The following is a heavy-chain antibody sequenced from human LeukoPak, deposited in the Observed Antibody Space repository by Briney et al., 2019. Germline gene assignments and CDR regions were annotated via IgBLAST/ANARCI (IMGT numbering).Heavy chain of an antibody. CDR1: GYSFTSYW. CDR2: IYPGDSDT. CDR3: ARHLNYYDSSGPRYNGMDV. J-gene: IGHJ6*02. D-gene: IGHD3-22*01. Sequence: HGESLKISCKGSGYSFTSYWIGWVRQMPGKGLGWMGIIYPGDSDTRYSPSFQGQVTISADKSISTAYLQWSSLKASDTAMYYCARHLNYYDSSGPRYNGMDVWGQGTTVTVSS. V-gene: IGHV5-51*01.